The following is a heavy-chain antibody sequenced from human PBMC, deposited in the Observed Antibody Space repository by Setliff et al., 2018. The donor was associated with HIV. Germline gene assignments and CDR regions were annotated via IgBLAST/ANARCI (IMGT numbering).Heavy chain of an antibody. J-gene: IGHJ4*02. Sequence: SETLSLTCTVSGGSISSYYWSVFRQPPGKGLEWIGYIYYSGSSNYNPSLKSRVTISVDTSNNQFSLKLSSVTAADTAVYYCAGGDLYGDYAFSYWGQGTLDTVSS. CDR1: GGSISSYY. CDR2: IYYSGSS. V-gene: IGHV4-59*03. CDR3: AGGDLYGDYAFSY. D-gene: IGHD4-17*01.